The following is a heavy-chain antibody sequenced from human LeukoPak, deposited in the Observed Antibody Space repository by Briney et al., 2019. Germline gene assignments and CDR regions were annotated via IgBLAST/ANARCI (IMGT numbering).Heavy chain of an antibody. CDR1: GGSFSGYY. CDR2: IYYSGST. D-gene: IGHD5-24*01. Sequence: SETLSLTCAVYGGSFSGYYWSWIRQPPGKGLEWIGYIYYSGSTNYNPSLKSRVTISVDTSKNQFSLKLSSVTAADTAVYYCARVATLYFDYWGQGTLVTVSS. J-gene: IGHJ4*02. V-gene: IGHV4-59*01. CDR3: ARVATLYFDY.